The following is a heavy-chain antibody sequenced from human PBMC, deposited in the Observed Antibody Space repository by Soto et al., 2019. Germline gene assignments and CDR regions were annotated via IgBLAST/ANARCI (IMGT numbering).Heavy chain of an antibody. CDR1: GFIFNTYD. CDR2: ISYDGSNK. CDR3: AKGQHCSSTSCYFYYYGMDV. D-gene: IGHD2-2*01. J-gene: IGHJ6*02. V-gene: IGHV3-30*18. Sequence: QVQLVESGGGVVQPGRSLRLSCAASGFIFNTYDMHWVRQAPGKGLEWVVVISYDGSNKYYADSVKGRLTISRDNSKKMLYLQMSSLRPEDTAVYYCAKGQHCSSTSCYFYYYGMDVWGQGTKVAVSS.